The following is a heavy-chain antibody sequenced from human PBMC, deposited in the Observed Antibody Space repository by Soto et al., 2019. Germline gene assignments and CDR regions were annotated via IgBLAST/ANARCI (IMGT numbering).Heavy chain of an antibody. D-gene: IGHD2-15*01. V-gene: IGHV3-33*01. J-gene: IGHJ3*01. CDR2: IWYDGSNE. Sequence: SLRLSCAASGFLFSNSGMHWVRQAPGKGLEWVAVIWYDGSNEYYAASVKGRFTISRDNSKNTLYPQMDSLRVDDTAVYYCARDRGFDDALDVWGQGTMVTVSS. CDR1: GFLFSNSG. CDR3: ARDRGFDDALDV.